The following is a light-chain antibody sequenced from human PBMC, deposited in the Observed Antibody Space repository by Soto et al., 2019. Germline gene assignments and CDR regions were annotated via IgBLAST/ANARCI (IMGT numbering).Light chain of an antibody. V-gene: IGLV1-47*01. Sequence: QSVLTQPPSASGTPGQRVTISCSGSSSNIGSNYVYWYQQVPGTAPRLLMYRASQRPSGVPDRFSGSKSGTSASLAISGLRSEDEVDYYWAAWDDTLNGLVFGGGAQITVL. J-gene: IGLJ7*01. CDR3: AAWDDTLNGLV. CDR1: SSNIGSNY. CDR2: RAS.